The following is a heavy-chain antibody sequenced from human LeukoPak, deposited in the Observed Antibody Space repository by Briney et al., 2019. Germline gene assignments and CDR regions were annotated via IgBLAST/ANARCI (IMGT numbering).Heavy chain of an antibody. CDR1: GGSISSYY. J-gene: IGHJ4*02. V-gene: IGHV4-59*04. Sequence: SETLSLTCTVSGGSISSYYWSWIRQPPGKGLEWIGYIYYSGSTYYNPSLKSRVTISVDTSKNQFSLKLSSVTAADTAVYYCARHRGYSSSSALDYWGQGTLVTVSS. CDR3: ARHRGYSSSSALDY. CDR2: IYYSGST. D-gene: IGHD6-6*01.